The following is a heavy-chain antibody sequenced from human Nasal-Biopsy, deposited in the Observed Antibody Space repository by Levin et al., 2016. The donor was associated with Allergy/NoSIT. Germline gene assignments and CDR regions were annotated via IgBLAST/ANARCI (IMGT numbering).Heavy chain of an antibody. Sequence: SETLSLTCTVSGGSISSDSYFWSWIRQPAGRGLEWIGRVYTSGSTNYNPSLKSRVTISVDTSKNQFSLKLTSVTATDTAVYYCARAGTSGNYYTGWFDPWGQGTLVTVSS. V-gene: IGHV4-61*02. J-gene: IGHJ5*02. D-gene: IGHD3-10*01. CDR3: ARAGTSGNYYTGWFDP. CDR2: VYTSGST. CDR1: GGSISSDSYF.